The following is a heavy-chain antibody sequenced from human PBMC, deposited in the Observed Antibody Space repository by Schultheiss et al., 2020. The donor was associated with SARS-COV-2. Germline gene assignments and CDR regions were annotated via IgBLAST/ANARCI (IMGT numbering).Heavy chain of an antibody. CDR3: ARSKRVASLRYFDW. D-gene: IGHD3-9*01. J-gene: IGHJ4*02. CDR2: IYYSGST. CDR1: GGSISRYY. V-gene: IGHV4-59*01. Sequence: SETLSLTCTVSGGSISRYYWSWIRQSPGKGLEWIGYIYYSGSTNYNPSLKSRVTISVDTSKNQFSLKLSSVTAADTAVYYCARSKRVASLRYFDWWGQGTLVTVSS.